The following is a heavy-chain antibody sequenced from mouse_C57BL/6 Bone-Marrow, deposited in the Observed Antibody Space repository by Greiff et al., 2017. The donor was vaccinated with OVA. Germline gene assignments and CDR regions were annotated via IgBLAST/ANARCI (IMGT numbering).Heavy chain of an antibody. CDR2: IDPSDSYT. V-gene: IGHV1-50*01. CDR3: ASPIYYGNNWYFDV. J-gene: IGHJ1*03. Sequence: QVQLQQPGAELVKPGASVKLSCKASGYTFTSYWMPWVKQRPGQGLEWIGEIDPSDSYTNYTQKFKGKATLTVDTSSSTAYMQLSSLTSEDAAVYDCASPIYYGNNWYFDVWGTGTTVTVSS. CDR1: GYTFTSYW. D-gene: IGHD2-1*01.